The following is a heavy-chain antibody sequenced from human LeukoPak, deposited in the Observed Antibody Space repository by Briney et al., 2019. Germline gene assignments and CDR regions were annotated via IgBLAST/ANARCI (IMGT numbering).Heavy chain of an antibody. J-gene: IGHJ4*02. CDR3: ARSPYGDYGGS. CDR1: GYTFTTYG. CDR2: TSAYNGNT. D-gene: IGHD4-17*01. Sequence: AASVKVSCKASGYTFTTYGISWVRQAPGQGLEWMGWTSAYNGNTNYAQKLQGRVTMTTDTSTSTAYMELRSLRSDDTAVYYCARSPYGDYGGSWGQGTLVTVSS. V-gene: IGHV1-18*01.